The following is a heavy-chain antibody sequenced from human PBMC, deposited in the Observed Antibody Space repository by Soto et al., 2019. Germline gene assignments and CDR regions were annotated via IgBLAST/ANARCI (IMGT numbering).Heavy chain of an antibody. D-gene: IGHD2-21*02. CDR3: ASPVATVYYYYGMDV. V-gene: IGHV1-69*12. CDR1: GGTFSSYA. CDR2: IIPIFGTA. J-gene: IGHJ6*02. Sequence: QVQLVQSGAEVKKPGSSVKVSCKASGGTFSSYAITWVRQAPGQGLEWMGGIIPIFGTADYAQKFQGRVTITADESTSTAYMELSSRRSEDTAVYYCASPVATVYYYYGMDVWGQGTTVTVSS.